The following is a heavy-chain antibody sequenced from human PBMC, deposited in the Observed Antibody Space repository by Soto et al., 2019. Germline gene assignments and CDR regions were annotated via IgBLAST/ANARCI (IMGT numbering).Heavy chain of an antibody. V-gene: IGHV4-30-4*02. CDR3: VREDDGGDRDYYGLDV. CDR2: IHYTGSV. J-gene: IGHJ6*02. D-gene: IGHD2-21*02. Sequence: ASETLSLTCTVSGGSLNSEHYHWTWIRQAPGKGLELIGYIHYTGSVRYNPSLQSRITMSVDTSKNLFSLNLSSVTAADTVVYFCVREDDGGDRDYYGLDVWGQGTMVTVSS. CDR1: GGSLNSEHYH.